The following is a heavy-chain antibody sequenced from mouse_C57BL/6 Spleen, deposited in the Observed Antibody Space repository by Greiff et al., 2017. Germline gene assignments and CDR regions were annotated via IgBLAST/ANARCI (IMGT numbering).Heavy chain of an antibody. J-gene: IGHJ2*01. V-gene: IGHV14-4*01. CDR1: GFNIKDDY. Sequence: VQLKQSGAELVRPGASVKLSCTASGFNIKDDYMHWVKQRPEQGLEWIGWIDHENGDTEYASKFQGKATITADTSSNTAYLQLSSLTSEDTAFYYCTTRDGKGYWGQGTTLTVSS. CDR2: IDHENGDT. D-gene: IGHD2-1*01. CDR3: TTRDGKGY.